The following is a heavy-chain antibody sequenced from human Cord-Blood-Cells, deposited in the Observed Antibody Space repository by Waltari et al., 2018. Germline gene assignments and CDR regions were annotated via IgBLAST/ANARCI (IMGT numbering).Heavy chain of an antibody. CDR3: ASGRFLEWLLLDY. CDR2: IIPIFGTA. V-gene: IGHV1-69*01. Sequence: QVQLVQSGAEVKKPGSSVKVSCKASGGTFSSYAISWVRQAPGQGLEWMGGIIPIFGTANYAQKCQDRVTITAGESTSTAYMEVSSLGSEDTAVYYCASGRFLEWLLLDYWGQGTLVTVSS. D-gene: IGHD3-3*01. J-gene: IGHJ4*02. CDR1: GGTFSSYA.